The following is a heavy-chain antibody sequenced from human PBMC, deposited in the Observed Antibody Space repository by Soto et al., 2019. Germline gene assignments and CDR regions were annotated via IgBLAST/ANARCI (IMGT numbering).Heavy chain of an antibody. Sequence: QVQLVQSGAEVKKPGASVKVSCKASGYTFTSYGICWVRQAPGQGLEWMGWISGYNGNTNYAQNLQGRVTMTTDTSTSTVYMELRSLRSDDTAVYYCARRCSSTGCVDFWGRGTLVIVSS. V-gene: IGHV1-18*01. CDR3: ARRCSSTGCVDF. D-gene: IGHD2-2*01. J-gene: IGHJ2*01. CDR1: GYTFTSYG. CDR2: ISGYNGNT.